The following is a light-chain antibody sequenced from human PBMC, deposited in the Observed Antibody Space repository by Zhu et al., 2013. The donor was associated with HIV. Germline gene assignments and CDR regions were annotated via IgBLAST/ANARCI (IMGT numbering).Light chain of an antibody. Sequence: EIVMTQSPATLSVSPGERATLSCRASQGVSSNLAWYQQKPGQSPRLLIYDASKRATGIPNRFSGSGSGRDFTLTISSLEPDDFAIYFCQQRSNWPPGTWTFGQGTKVAIK. CDR3: QQRSNWPPGTWT. CDR1: QGVSSN. J-gene: IGKJ1*01. CDR2: DAS. V-gene: IGKV3-11*02.